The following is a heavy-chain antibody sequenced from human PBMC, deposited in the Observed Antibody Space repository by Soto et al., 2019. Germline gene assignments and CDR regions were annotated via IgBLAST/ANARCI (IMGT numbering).Heavy chain of an antibody. J-gene: IGHJ6*02. CDR2: IYPGDSDT. CDR3: ARVGMVDIVVVPPSYGMDV. D-gene: IGHD2-2*01. CDR1: GYSFTSYW. Sequence: GESLKISCKGSGYSFTSYWIGWVRQMPGKGPEWMGIIYPGDSDTRYSPSFQGQVTISADKSISTAYLQWSSLKASDTAMYYCARVGMVDIVVVPPSYGMDVWGQGTTVTVSS. V-gene: IGHV5-51*01.